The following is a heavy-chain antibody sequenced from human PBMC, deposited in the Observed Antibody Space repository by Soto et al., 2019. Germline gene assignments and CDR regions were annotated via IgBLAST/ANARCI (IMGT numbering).Heavy chain of an antibody. Sequence: QVQLVQSGGEVKKPGASVKVSCKASAYTFTNYGISWVRQAPGQGLEWMGWISADNGNINYAQTFQGRVTLTTDTSASTVYLELSGLAAEDTAVYYCASCPIYGGDSYFAYWGQGTLVTVSS. CDR2: ISADNGNI. D-gene: IGHD2-21*01. V-gene: IGHV1-18*01. CDR1: AYTFTNYG. CDR3: ASCPIYGGDSYFAY. J-gene: IGHJ4*02.